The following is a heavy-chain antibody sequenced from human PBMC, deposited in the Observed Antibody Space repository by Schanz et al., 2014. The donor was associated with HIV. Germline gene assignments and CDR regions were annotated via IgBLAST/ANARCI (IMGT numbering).Heavy chain of an antibody. J-gene: IGHJ6*02. V-gene: IGHV3-23*01. CDR2: ISASGATT. CDR1: GFTFSNFA. Sequence: EVQLLESGGGLVQPGGSLRLSCAASGFTFSNFAMSWVRQAPGKGLEWVSTISASGATTFYADSVKGRFTISRDNSKNTLYLQMNSLRAEDTAIYYCARDPLPYYSDSGASFLNGLDVWGQGTTVTVSS. CDR3: ARDPLPYYSDSGASFLNGLDV. D-gene: IGHD3-22*01.